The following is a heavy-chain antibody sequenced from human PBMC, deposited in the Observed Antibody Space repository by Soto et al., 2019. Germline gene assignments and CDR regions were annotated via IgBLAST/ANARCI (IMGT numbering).Heavy chain of an antibody. CDR1: VFTFSSFW. V-gene: IGHV3-74*01. CDR2: ASPDGTST. CDR3: TRHGSGDYFLFDP. J-gene: IGHJ5*02. Sequence: GESLKISCAASVFTFSSFWMHWVRQAPGKGLEWVSRASPDGTSTSYADSVKGRFTISRDNAKNTLFMQMNSLRAEDTAVYYCTRHGSGDYFLFDPWGQGTLVTVSS. D-gene: IGHD4-17*01.